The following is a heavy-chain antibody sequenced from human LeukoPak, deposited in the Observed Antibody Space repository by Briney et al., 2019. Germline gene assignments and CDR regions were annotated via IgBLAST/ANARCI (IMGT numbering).Heavy chain of an antibody. J-gene: IGHJ4*02. CDR1: GFTFDDYA. D-gene: IGHD3-10*01. CDR2: ISWNSGSI. V-gene: IGHV3-9*01. Sequence: GGSLRLSCAASGFTFDDYAMHWVRQAPGKGLEWVSGISWNSGSIGYADSVKGRFTISRDNAKNSLYLQMNSLRAEDTALYYCARDVRGGGYWGQGTLVTVSS. CDR3: ARDVRGGGY.